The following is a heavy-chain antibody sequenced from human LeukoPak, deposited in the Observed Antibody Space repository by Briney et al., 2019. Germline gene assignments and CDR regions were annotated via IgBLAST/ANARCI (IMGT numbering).Heavy chain of an antibody. Sequence: GGSLRLSCAASGFTFSSYAMSWVRQAPGKGLEWVSAISGSGGSTYYADSVKGRFTISRDNSKNTLYLQMNSLRAEDTAVYYCAKDGLDYYDSSGYLNYFDYWGQGTLVTVSS. CDR2: ISGSGGST. J-gene: IGHJ4*02. V-gene: IGHV3-23*01. CDR3: AKDGLDYYDSSGYLNYFDY. D-gene: IGHD3-22*01. CDR1: GFTFSSYA.